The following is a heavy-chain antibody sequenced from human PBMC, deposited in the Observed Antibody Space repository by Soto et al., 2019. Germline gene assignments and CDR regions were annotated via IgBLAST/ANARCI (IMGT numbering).Heavy chain of an antibody. V-gene: IGHV3-23*01. J-gene: IGHJ3*02. CDR2: ISGSGGST. CDR1: GFTFSTYA. CDR3: ARHRLIWANHMTTVISNEGFDI. Sequence: GSLRLSCAASGFTFSTYAMSGVRQAPGKGLKCGSAISGSGGSTYYADSVKGRFTISRDNSKNTLYLQMNSLRAEDTAVYFCARHRLIWANHMTTVISNEGFDIWGQGAVVTVSS. D-gene: IGHD4-17*01.